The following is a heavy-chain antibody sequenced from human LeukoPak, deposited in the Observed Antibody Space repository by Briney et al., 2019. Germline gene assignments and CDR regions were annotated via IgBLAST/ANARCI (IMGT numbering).Heavy chain of an antibody. CDR3: ARRPRGVIIKTWFDS. V-gene: IGHV4-39*07. D-gene: IGHD3-10*01. CDR1: GASISTSRDC. Sequence: SETLSLTCTVSGASISTSRDCWGWIRQPPGKGLEWIGSIYYIGDTYYNPSLKSRVTMSLDMSKNQFSLNLSSVTAADTAVYYCARRPRGVIIKTWFDSWGQGTLVTVSS. J-gene: IGHJ5*01. CDR2: IYYIGDT.